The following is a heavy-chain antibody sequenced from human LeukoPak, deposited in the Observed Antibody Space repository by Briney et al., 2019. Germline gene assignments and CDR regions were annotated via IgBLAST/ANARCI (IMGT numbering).Heavy chain of an antibody. D-gene: IGHD3-10*01. CDR1: GGSISSYY. J-gene: IGHJ4*02. Sequence: PSETLSLTCTVSGGSISSYYWSWIRQPPGKGLEWIGYIYYSGSTNYNPSLKSRVTISVDTSKNQFSLKLSSVTAADTAVYYCARQVRGVIMTFDYWGQGTLVTVSS. CDR3: ARQVRGVIMTFDY. CDR2: IYYSGST. V-gene: IGHV4-59*08.